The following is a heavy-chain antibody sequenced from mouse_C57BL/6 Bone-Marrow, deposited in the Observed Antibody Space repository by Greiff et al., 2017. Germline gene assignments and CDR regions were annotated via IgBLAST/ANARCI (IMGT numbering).Heavy chain of an antibody. CDR2: INPNNGGT. Sequence: VQLKQSGPELVKPGASVKISCKASGYTFTDYYMNWVKQSHGKSLEWIGDINPNNGGTSYNQKFKGKATLTVDKSSSTAYMELRSLTSEDSAVYYCARGEDYAMDYWGQGTSVTVSS. J-gene: IGHJ4*01. CDR3: ARGEDYAMDY. CDR1: GYTFTDYY. V-gene: IGHV1-26*01.